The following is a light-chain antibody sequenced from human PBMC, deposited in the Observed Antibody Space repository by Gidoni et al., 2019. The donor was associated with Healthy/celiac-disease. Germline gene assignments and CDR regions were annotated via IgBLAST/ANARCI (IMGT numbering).Light chain of an antibody. J-gene: IGKJ3*01. CDR2: WAS. Sequence: DIVMIQSPDSLAVSLGERATINCKSSQSVLYSSNNKNYLNWYQQKPGQPPKLLIYWASTRESGVPDRFSGSGSGTDFTLTISSLQAEDVAVYFCQQYYTTPFTFGPGTKVDIK. CDR1: QSVLYSSNNKNY. CDR3: QQYYTTPFT. V-gene: IGKV4-1*01.